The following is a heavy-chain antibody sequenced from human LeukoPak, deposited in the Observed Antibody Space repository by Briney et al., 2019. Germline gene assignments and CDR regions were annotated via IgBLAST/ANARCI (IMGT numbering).Heavy chain of an antibody. D-gene: IGHD2-15*01. CDR3: ARHRSARVTPHWFDP. J-gene: IGHJ5*02. CDR2: IHNSGST. V-gene: IGHV4-39*01. Sequence: SETLSLTCTVSGGSISSSPYFWGLIRQPPGKGREWIGSIHNSGSTYYNPSLKSRLVVDVDTSKNQFSLKMFSVTAADTAIYYCARHRSARVTPHWFDPWGQGTLVIVSS. CDR1: GGSISSSPYF.